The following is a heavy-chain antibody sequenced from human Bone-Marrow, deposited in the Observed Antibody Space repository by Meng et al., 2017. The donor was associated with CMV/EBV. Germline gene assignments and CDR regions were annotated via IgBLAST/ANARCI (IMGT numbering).Heavy chain of an antibody. CDR2: INPNSGGT. Sequence: ASVKVSCKASGYTFTGYYMHWVRQAPGQGLEWMGWINPNSGGTNYAQEYQGRVTMTRDTSISTAYMELSRLRSDDTAVYYCAGDQLGYCSSTSCYLGDYYYGMDVWGQGTTVTVSS. CDR1: GYTFTGYY. V-gene: IGHV1-2*02. J-gene: IGHJ6*02. CDR3: AGDQLGYCSSTSCYLGDYYYGMDV. D-gene: IGHD2-2*01.